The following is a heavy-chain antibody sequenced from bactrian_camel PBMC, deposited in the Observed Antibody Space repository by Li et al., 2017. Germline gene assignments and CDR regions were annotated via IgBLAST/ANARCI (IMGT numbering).Heavy chain of an antibody. Sequence: HVQLVESGGGLVQPGGSLRLSCAASGFPFSSYYMSWVRQAPGKGLEWVSSIYSDGNNTYYADSVKGRFTISRDNAKNTVYLQMNSLKSEDTALYYCATETGYYSEYDVLGYWGQGTQVTVS. CDR1: GFPFSSYY. CDR3: ATETGYYSEYDVLGY. CDR2: IYSDGNNT. D-gene: IGHD4*01. V-gene: IGHV3-2*01. J-gene: IGHJ4*01.